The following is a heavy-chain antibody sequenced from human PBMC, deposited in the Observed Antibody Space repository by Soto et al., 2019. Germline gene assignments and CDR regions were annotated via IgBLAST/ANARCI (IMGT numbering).Heavy chain of an antibody. CDR3: ARTSLRYFDWLYEIDP. J-gene: IGHJ5*02. V-gene: IGHV4-39*01. CDR1: GGSISSSSYY. D-gene: IGHD3-9*01. CDR2: IYYSGST. Sequence: PSDTLSLTCTVSGGSISSSSYYWGWIRQPPGKGLEWIGSIYYSGSTYYNPSLKSRVTISVDTSKNQFSLKLSSVTAADTAVYYCARTSLRYFDWLYEIDPWGQGTLVTAPQ.